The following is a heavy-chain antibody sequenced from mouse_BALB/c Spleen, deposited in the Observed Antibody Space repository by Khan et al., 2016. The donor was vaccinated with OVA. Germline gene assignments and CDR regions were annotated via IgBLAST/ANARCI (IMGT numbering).Heavy chain of an antibody. CDR2: ISTGGHYT. J-gene: IGHJ3*01. V-gene: IGHV5-6*01. D-gene: IGHD1-1*01. CDR3: ARLAYYYNSEGFAY. Sequence: EVELVESGGDLVKPGGSLKLSCAVSGFTFSTYGMSWVRQTPDMRLEWVATISTGGHYTYYPASVKGRFTISRDNAMNTLYLQMSILKSEDTAIYYGARLAYYYNSEGFAYWGQGTLVAVSA. CDR1: GFTFSTYG.